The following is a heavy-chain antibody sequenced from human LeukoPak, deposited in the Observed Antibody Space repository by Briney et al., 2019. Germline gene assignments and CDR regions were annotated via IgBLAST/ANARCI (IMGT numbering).Heavy chain of an antibody. J-gene: IGHJ4*02. V-gene: IGHV3-21*04. CDR3: AKDGLKWGYGSGSYWVDY. Sequence: KTGGSLRLSCAASGFTFSSYSMNWVRQAPGKGLEWVTSISSSSSYIYYADSVKGRFTISRDNAKNSLYLQMNSLRAEDTALYYCAKDGLKWGYGSGSYWVDYWGQGTLVTVSS. CDR2: ISSSSSYI. CDR1: GFTFSSYS. D-gene: IGHD3-10*01.